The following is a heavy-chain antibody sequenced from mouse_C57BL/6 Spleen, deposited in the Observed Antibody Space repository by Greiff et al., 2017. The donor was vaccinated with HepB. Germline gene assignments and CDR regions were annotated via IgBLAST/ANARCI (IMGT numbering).Heavy chain of an antibody. CDR3: ANECTTVVAGAMDY. Sequence: EVHVKQSGAELVKPGASVKLSCTASGFNIKDYYMHWVKQRTEQGLEWIGRIDPEDGETKYAPKFQGKATITADTSSNTAYLQLSSLTSEDTAVYYCANECTTVVAGAMDYWGQGTSVTVSS. CDR1: GFNIKDYY. CDR2: IDPEDGET. D-gene: IGHD1-1*01. V-gene: IGHV14-2*01. J-gene: IGHJ4*01.